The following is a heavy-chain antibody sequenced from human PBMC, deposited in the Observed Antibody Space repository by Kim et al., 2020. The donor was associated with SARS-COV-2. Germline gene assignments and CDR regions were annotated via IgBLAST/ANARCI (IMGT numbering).Heavy chain of an antibody. Sequence: SETLSLTCAVSGGSISSGGYSWSWIRQPPGKGLEWIGYIYHSGSTYYNPSLKSRVTISVDRSKNQFSLKLSSVTAADTAVYYCARQIVVVTAEWFDPWGQGTLVTVSS. CDR2: IYHSGST. D-gene: IGHD2-21*02. V-gene: IGHV4-30-2*01. CDR3: ARQIVVVTAEWFDP. J-gene: IGHJ5*02. CDR1: GGSISSGGYS.